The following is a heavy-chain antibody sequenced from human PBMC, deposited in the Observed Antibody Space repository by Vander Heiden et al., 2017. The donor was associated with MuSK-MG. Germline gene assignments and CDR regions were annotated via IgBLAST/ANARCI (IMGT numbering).Heavy chain of an antibody. CDR2: IYPGDSDT. V-gene: IGHV5-51*03. CDR3: ARLPEDRVRGGMDV. CDR1: GYSFTSYW. Sequence: QVTIRGESLKISCKGSGYSFTSYWIGWVRQMPGKGLEWMGNIYPGDSDTRYSPSFQGQVTISADKSISTAYLQWSSLKASDTAMYYCARLPEDRVRGGMDVWGQRTTVTVSS. J-gene: IGHJ6*02.